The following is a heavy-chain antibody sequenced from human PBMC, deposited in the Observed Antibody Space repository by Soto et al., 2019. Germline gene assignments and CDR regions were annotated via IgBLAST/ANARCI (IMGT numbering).Heavy chain of an antibody. D-gene: IGHD3-10*02. Sequence: GGSLRLSCAASGFTFSSYGMHWVRQAPGKGLEWVAVIWYDGSNKYYADSVKGRFTISRDNSKNTLYLQMNSLRAEDTAVYYCARDLFRSPLLVRGVIINYGMDVWGQGTTVTVSS. V-gene: IGHV3-33*01. CDR3: ARDLFRSPLLVRGVIINYGMDV. CDR1: GFTFSSYG. CDR2: IWYDGSNK. J-gene: IGHJ6*02.